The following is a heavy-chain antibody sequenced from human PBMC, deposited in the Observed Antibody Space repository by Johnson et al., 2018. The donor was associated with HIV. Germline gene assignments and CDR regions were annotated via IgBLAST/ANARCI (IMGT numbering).Heavy chain of an antibody. CDR3: ARVRRQLVRLSAFDI. V-gene: IGHV3-7*01. CDR1: GFTFNNHW. Sequence: MLLVESGGGLVQPGGSLRFSCAVSGFTFNNHWMTWVRQAPGKGLEWVANIKQDGSEKYYVDSVKGRFTISRDNAKNSLHLQMNSLIAEDTAVYFCARVRRQLVRLSAFDIWGQGTLVTVSS. J-gene: IGHJ3*02. CDR2: IKQDGSEK. D-gene: IGHD6-6*01.